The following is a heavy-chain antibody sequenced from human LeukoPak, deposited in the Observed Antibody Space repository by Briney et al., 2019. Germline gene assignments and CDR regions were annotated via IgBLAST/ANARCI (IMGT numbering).Heavy chain of an antibody. CDR3: ATEYSSGWYTNRAMDY. D-gene: IGHD6-19*01. J-gene: IGHJ4*02. Sequence: GGSLRLSCAASGFTFSSYAMSWVRQAPGKGLEWVSAISGRGGSTYYPDSVKGRFTISRDNSKNTLYLQMNSLRAEDTAVYYCATEYSSGWYTNRAMDYWGQGTLVTVSS. V-gene: IGHV3-23*01. CDR1: GFTFSSYA. CDR2: ISGRGGST.